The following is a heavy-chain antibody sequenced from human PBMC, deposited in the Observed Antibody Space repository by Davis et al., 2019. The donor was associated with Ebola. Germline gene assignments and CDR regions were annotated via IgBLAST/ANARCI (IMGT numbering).Heavy chain of an antibody. D-gene: IGHD1-1*01. CDR3: AGDPNWESGS. CDR2: ISNDGGAI. J-gene: IGHJ5*02. Sequence: GESLKISCAASGFTFSDSAVSWVRQAPGNGLEWVSTISNDGGAIYYADSVKGRLTISRDNFKNTLYLQLDSLRIEDTARYYCAGDPNWESGSWGQGTLVSVSS. CDR1: GFTFSDSA. V-gene: IGHV3-23*01.